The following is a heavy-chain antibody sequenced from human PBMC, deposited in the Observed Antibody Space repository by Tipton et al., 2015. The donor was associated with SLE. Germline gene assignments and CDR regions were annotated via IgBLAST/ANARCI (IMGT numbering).Heavy chain of an antibody. CDR1: GGSFSGYY. CDR2: INHSGST. J-gene: IGHJ4*02. CDR3: ARSGSGAGGFDY. Sequence: TLSLTCTVSGGSFSGYYWSWIRQPPGKGLEWIGEINHSGSTNYNPSLKSRVTISVDTSKNQFSLKLSSVTAADTAVYYCARSGSGAGGFDYWGQGTLVTVSS. V-gene: IGHV4-34*01. D-gene: IGHD3-3*01.